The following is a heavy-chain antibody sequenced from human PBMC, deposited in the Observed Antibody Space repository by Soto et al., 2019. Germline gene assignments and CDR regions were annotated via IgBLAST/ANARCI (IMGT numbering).Heavy chain of an antibody. J-gene: IGHJ5*02. CDR2: IYYIGST. CDR3: ARRRREGSPKWFDP. Sequence: QLQLQESGPGLVQPSETLSLTCTVSGGSISTSSYYWAWIRQPPGKGLECVGTIYYIGSTFYNPSLKSRVTISIDTAKNQFSLEVTSVTAADTAVYYCARRRREGSPKWFDPWGQGTLVTVSS. V-gene: IGHV4-39*01. CDR1: GGSISTSSYY.